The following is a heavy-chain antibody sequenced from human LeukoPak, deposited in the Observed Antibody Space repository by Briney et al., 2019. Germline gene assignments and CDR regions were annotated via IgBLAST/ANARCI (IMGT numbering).Heavy chain of an antibody. Sequence: PGGSLRLSCAASGFTFSSYAMSWVRQAPGKGLEWVSAISGSGGSTYYADSVKGRFTISRDNSKNTLYLQMNSLRAEDTAVYYCAKDLRYYDSSGYDYWGQGTLVTVSS. CDR2: ISGSGGST. D-gene: IGHD3-22*01. CDR1: GFTFSSYA. J-gene: IGHJ4*02. V-gene: IGHV3-23*01. CDR3: AKDLRYYDSSGYDY.